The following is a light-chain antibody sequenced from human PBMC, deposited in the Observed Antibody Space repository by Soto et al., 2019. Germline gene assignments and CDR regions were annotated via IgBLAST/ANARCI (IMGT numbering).Light chain of an antibody. J-gene: IGKJ4*01. CDR2: AAS. V-gene: IGKV1-39*01. Sequence: DIQMTQSPSSLSASVEDRVIITCRASQSISNHLNWYQQKPGKAPKLLIFAASSLQSGVPSRFSGSRSGTEFTLTISSLQPDDYATYYCQQYNSYSPLTFGGGTKVDIK. CDR3: QQYNSYSPLT. CDR1: QSISNH.